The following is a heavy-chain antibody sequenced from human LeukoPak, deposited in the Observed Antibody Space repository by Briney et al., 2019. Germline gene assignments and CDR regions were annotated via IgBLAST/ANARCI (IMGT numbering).Heavy chain of an antibody. V-gene: IGHV4-39*07. D-gene: IGHD3-10*01. Sequence: SETLSLTCTVSGGSISSSTYYWGWIRQPPGKGLEWIGSVYYSGSTYYNPSLKSRVTISVDTSKNQFSLKLSSVTAADTAVYYCARDTYYYGSGTYYFNYWGQGTLVTVSS. CDR2: VYYSGST. CDR3: ARDTYYYGSGTYYFNY. J-gene: IGHJ4*02. CDR1: GGSISSSTYY.